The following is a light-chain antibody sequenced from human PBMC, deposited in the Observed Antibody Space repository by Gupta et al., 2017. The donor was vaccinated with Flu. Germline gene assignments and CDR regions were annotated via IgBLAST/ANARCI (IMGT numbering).Light chain of an antibody. Sequence: DIVMTQSPLSLPVTPGEPASISCRSSQSLLHSNGYNFLDWYLQKPGQSPQLLIYLGSNRASGVPDRFSGSGSGTDLTLKSSRVEAEDVGVYYCMQALQTPFTFGPGTKVDIK. V-gene: IGKV2-28*01. CDR1: QSLLHSNGYNF. CDR3: MQALQTPFT. J-gene: IGKJ3*01. CDR2: LGS.